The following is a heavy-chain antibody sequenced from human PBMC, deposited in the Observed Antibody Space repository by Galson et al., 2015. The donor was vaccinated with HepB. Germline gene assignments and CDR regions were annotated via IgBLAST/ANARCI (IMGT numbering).Heavy chain of an antibody. V-gene: IGHV3-33*01. Sequence: SLRLTCAASGFTFTIYGMHWVRQAPGKGLEWVATIFYDGTNKYYADSVKGRFTISRDNSKNTLYLQMNSLRPEDTAVYYCGRELDSGDDFAYTGEGFDSWGQGTLVTVSS. CDR2: IFYDGTNK. D-gene: IGHD2-21*02. J-gene: IGHJ4*02. CDR3: GRELDSGDDFAYTGEGFDS. CDR1: GFTFTIYG.